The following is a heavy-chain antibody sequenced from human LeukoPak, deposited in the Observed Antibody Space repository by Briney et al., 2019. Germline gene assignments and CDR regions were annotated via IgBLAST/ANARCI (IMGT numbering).Heavy chain of an antibody. J-gene: IGHJ4*02. Sequence: GASVKVSCKTSGYTFYLHDINWVRQAPGQGLEWMGWINPKSGNTGYSLKFQGRVTITRSNSISTAYMELSSLRSEDTGVYYCARDQGRGYSYGLYYFDYWGQGTLVTVSS. D-gene: IGHD5-18*01. V-gene: IGHV1-8*03. CDR3: ARDQGRGYSYGLYYFDY. CDR1: GYTFYLHD. CDR2: INPKSGNT.